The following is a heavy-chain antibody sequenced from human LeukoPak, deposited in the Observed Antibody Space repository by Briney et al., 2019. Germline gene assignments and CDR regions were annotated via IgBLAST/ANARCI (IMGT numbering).Heavy chain of an antibody. D-gene: IGHD6-19*01. J-gene: IGHJ4*02. V-gene: IGHV1-46*01. CDR2: INPSGGST. Sequence: ASVKVSCKASGYTFTSYYMHWVRQAPGQGLEWMGIINPSGGSTSYAQKFQGRATMTRDMSTSTVYMELSSLRSEDTAVYYCARDRGSSGWLRDWGQGTLVTVSS. CDR3: ARDRGSSGWLRD. CDR1: GYTFTSYY.